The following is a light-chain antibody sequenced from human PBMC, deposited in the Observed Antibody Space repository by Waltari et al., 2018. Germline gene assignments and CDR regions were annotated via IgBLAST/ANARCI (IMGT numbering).Light chain of an antibody. CDR3: SSYTSSSTKV. CDR2: EVS. Sequence: QSALTQPASVSGSPGQSITISCTGTSSDVGGYNYVSWYQQHPGKAPKLMIYEVSNRPLGVSNRFSGSKSCNTASLTIFGLQAEDEADYYCSSYTSSSTKVFGTGTKVTVL. V-gene: IGLV2-14*01. J-gene: IGLJ1*01. CDR1: SSDVGGYNY.